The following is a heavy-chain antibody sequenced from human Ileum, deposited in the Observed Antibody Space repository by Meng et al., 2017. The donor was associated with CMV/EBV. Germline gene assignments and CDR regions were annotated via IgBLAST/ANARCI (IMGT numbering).Heavy chain of an antibody. D-gene: IGHD6-6*01. CDR1: RSSGGG. J-gene: IGHJ5*01. Sequence: RSSGGGVGWISEKKGKEKEWSGVNYRKDEKRERKKMKSRITKTKDTYKNQVVLTMTNMDPVDTATYYCAHRLSIGSSRNGWFDPWGQGTLVTVSS. CDR2: NYRKDEK. CDR3: AHRLSIGSSRNGWFDP. V-gene: IGHV2-5*01.